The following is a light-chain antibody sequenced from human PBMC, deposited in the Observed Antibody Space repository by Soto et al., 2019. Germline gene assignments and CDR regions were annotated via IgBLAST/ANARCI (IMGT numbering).Light chain of an antibody. CDR2: AAS. J-gene: IGKJ5*01. CDR1: QGISNY. Sequence: DIQMTQSPSSLSASVGDRVTITCRASQGISNYLAWYQQRPGEVPKLLIYAASTLQSGVPSLFSGSGSGKDFTLTISSLQPEDVATDYCQKYSSFITCGQGKRLEIK. V-gene: IGKV1-27*01. CDR3: QKYSSFIT.